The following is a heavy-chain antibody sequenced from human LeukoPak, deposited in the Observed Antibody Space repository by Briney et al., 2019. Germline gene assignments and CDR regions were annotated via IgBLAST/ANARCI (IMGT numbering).Heavy chain of an antibody. J-gene: IGHJ4*02. CDR3: ARLGYSSSIDY. Sequence: SETLSLTCAVYGGSFSGYYWSWIRQPPGKGLEWIGEINHSGSTNYNPSLKSRVTISVDTSKNQFSLKLSSVTAADTAVYYCARLGYSSSIDYWGQGTLVTVSS. CDR1: GGSFSGYY. D-gene: IGHD5-18*01. CDR2: INHSGST. V-gene: IGHV4-34*01.